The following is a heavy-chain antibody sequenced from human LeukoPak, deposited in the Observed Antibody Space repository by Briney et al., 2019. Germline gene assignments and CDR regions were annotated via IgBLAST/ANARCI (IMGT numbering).Heavy chain of an antibody. CDR1: GEPFSGYY. CDR3: ARQSSSGWYSLFDH. J-gene: IGHJ4*02. CDR2: INRHGNT. Sequence: PSETLSLTCAVSGEPFSGYYWGWIRQPPGKGLELIGEINRHGNTDYNPSLKSRVSMSIDTSKNQFSLKLISVTAADTAVYYCARQSSSGWYSLFDHWGQGTLVTVSS. V-gene: IGHV4-34*01. D-gene: IGHD6-19*01.